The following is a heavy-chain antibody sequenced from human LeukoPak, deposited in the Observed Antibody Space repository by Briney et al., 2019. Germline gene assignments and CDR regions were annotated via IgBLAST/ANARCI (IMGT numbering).Heavy chain of an antibody. V-gene: IGHV3-7*03. CDR3: AKEGRSLQTY. CDR1: GFMFSSNW. J-gene: IGHJ4*02. CDR2: IKEDGTGT. D-gene: IGHD5-24*01. Sequence: GGSLRLSCAASGFMFSSNWMSWVRLAPGKGLEWVANIKEDGTGTYYVDSVKGRFTISRDNAKNSLYLQMNSLRVEDTAVYYCAKEGRSLQTYWGQGTLVTVSS.